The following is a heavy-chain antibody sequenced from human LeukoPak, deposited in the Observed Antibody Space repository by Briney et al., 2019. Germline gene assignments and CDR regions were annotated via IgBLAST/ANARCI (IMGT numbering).Heavy chain of an antibody. D-gene: IGHD3-3*01. CDR2: IWYDGGNQ. CDR1: GFTFSSFG. V-gene: IGHV3-33*01. J-gene: IGHJ4*02. CDR3: ARGSYYYGLGSGYDWFDY. Sequence: GGSLRLSCAASGFTFSSFGMHWVRQTPGKGLEGVAVIWYDGGNQYYADSVKGRFTISRDNSKNTMYLQMNSLRAEDTAVYYCARGSYYYGLGSGYDWFDYWGQGTLVTVSS.